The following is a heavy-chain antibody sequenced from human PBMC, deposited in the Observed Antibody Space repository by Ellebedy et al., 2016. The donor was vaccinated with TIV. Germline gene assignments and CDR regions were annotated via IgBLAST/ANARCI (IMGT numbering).Heavy chain of an antibody. CDR3: AKDFTYGDYADY. J-gene: IGHJ4*02. Sequence: GESLKISCAASGFTFTTYAMSWVRQAPGKGLEWVSTMSGSGGRIYHADSVKGRFTISRDNSNNTLYLQMNSLRAEDTAVYYCAKDFTYGDYADYWGQGTLVTVSS. D-gene: IGHD4-17*01. CDR2: MSGSGGRI. CDR1: GFTFTTYA. V-gene: IGHV3-23*01.